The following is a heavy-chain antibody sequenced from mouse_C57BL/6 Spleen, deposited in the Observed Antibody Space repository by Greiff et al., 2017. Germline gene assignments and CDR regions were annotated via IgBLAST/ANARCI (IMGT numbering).Heavy chain of an antibody. Sequence: VQLQQSGAELVRPGTSVKVSCKASGYAFTNYLIEWVKQRPGQGLEWIGVINPGSGGTNYNEKFKGKATLTADKSSSTAYMQRSSLTSEDSAVYFCARDDGYYDYYAMDYWGQGTSVTVSS. CDR1: GYAFTNYL. CDR2: INPGSGGT. D-gene: IGHD2-3*01. V-gene: IGHV1-54*01. CDR3: ARDDGYYDYYAMDY. J-gene: IGHJ4*01.